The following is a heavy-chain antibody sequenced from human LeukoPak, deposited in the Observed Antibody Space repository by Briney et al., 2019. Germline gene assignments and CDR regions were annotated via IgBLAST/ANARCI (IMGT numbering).Heavy chain of an antibody. V-gene: IGHV4-39*02. CDR1: GGSIRTSSYY. Sequence: PSETLSLTCSVSGGSIRTSSYYWGWIRQPPGKGLEWIGDIYYSGRTSYTPSLKSRVTISLDTSKNHFSLRLRSVTAADTAMYYCARRPDDYGGQYDYWGQGTLVTVSS. J-gene: IGHJ4*02. D-gene: IGHD4-23*01. CDR3: ARRPDDYGGQYDY. CDR2: IYYSGRT.